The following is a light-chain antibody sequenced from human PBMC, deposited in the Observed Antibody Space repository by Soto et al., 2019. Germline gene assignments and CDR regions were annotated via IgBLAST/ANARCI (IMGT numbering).Light chain of an antibody. CDR1: NIGNKS. V-gene: IGLV3-21*02. Sequence: SYELTQPPSVSVAPGQTAMITCGGTNIGNKSVHWYHQRPGQAPVLVLYDDDDRPSGIPERFSGSNSGNTATLTISRVEAGDEADYYCQVWNSSSDPCVFGGGTKLTGL. CDR3: QVWNSSSDPCV. J-gene: IGLJ3*02. CDR2: DDD.